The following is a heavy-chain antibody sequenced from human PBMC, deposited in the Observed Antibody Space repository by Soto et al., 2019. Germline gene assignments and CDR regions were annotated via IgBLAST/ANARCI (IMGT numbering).Heavy chain of an antibody. J-gene: IGHJ6*02. CDR3: AREEGTGYYYYGMDV. V-gene: IGHV1-69*06. CDR2: IIPIFGTA. CDR1: GGTFSSYA. Sequence: SVKVSCKASGGTFSSYAISWLRQAPGQGLEWMGGIIPIFGTANYAQKFQGRVTITADKSTSTAYMELSSLRSEDTAVYYCAREEGTGYYYYGMDVWGQGTTVTVS.